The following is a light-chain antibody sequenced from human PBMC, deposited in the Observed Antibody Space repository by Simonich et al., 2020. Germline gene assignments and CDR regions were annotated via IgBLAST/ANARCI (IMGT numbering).Light chain of an antibody. V-gene: IGKV2-28*01. CDR1: QSLLHSNGYNY. CDR2: LGS. Sequence: DIVMTQSPLSLPVTPGEPASISCRSSQSLLHSNGYNYLDWYLQKPGQSLQLLIYLGSNRASGGPDRFSGSGSGTDFTLKISRVEAEDVGVYYCMQALQTWTFGQGTKVEIK. J-gene: IGKJ1*01. CDR3: MQALQTWT.